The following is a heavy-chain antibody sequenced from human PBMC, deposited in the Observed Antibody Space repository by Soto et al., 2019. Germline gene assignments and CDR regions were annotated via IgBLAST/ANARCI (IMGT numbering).Heavy chain of an antibody. CDR3: AIDSPVNYYDSSGYRGFDY. V-gene: IGHV1-69*13. J-gene: IGHJ4*02. D-gene: IGHD3-22*01. CDR1: GGTFSSYA. CDR2: IIPIFGTA. Sequence: ASVKVSCKASGGTFSSYAISWVRQAPGQGLEWMGGIIPIFGTANYAQKFQGRVTITADESTSTAYMELSSLRSEDTAVYYCAIDSPVNYYDSSGYRGFDYWGQGTLVTVSS.